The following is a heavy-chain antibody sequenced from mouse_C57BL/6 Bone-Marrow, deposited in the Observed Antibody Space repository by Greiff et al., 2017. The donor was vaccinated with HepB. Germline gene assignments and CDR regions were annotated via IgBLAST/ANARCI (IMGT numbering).Heavy chain of an antibody. D-gene: IGHD1-1*01. V-gene: IGHV1-80*01. Sequence: VQRVESGAELVKPGASVKISCKASGYAFSSYWMNWVKQRPGKGLEWIGQIYPGDGDTNYNGKFKGKATLTADKSSSTAYMQLSSLTSEDSAVYFCARGGFTTVVEGAFDYWGQGTTLTVSS. CDR2: IYPGDGDT. CDR3: ARGGFTTVVEGAFDY. CDR1: GYAFSSYW. J-gene: IGHJ2*01.